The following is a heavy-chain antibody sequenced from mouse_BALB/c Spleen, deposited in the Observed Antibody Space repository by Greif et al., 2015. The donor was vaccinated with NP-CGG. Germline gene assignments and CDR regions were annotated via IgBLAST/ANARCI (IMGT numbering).Heavy chain of an antibody. J-gene: IGHJ4*01. CDR2: ISSGGSYT. V-gene: IGHV5-9-1*01. CDR1: GFTFSSYA. CDR3: ARHPGRGAMVY. Sequence: EVMLVESGGGLVKPGGSLKLSCAASGFTFSSYAMSWVRQTPEKRLEWVATISSGGSYTYYPDSVKGRFTISRDNAKNTLYLQMSSLRSEDTAMYYCARHPGRGAMVYWGQGTSVTVSS. D-gene: IGHD3-3*01.